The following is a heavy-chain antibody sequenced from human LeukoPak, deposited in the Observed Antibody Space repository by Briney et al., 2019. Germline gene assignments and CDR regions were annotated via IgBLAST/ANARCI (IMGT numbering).Heavy chain of an antibody. J-gene: IGHJ6*03. D-gene: IGHD4-17*01. Sequence: GGSLRLSCAASGFTFSNAWMSWVRQAPGKGLEWVGRIKSKTDGGTTDYAAPVKGRFTISRDDSKNTLYLQMNSLKTEDTAVYYCTTSSFDYGDYLDYYYYYMDVWGKGTTVTVSS. CDR3: TTSSFDYGDYLDYYYYYMDV. V-gene: IGHV3-15*01. CDR2: IKSKTDGGTT. CDR1: GFTFSNAW.